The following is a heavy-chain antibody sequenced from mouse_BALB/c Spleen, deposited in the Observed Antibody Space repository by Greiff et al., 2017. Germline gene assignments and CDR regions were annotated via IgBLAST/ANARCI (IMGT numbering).Heavy chain of an antibody. CDR1: GYTFTSYW. J-gene: IGHJ4*01. V-gene: IGHV1-87*01. CDR3: ARRDAYAMDY. Sequence: QVQLQQSGAELARPGASVKLSCKASGYTFTSYWMQWVKQRPGQGLEWIGAIYPGDGDTWYTQKFKGKATLTADKSSSTAYMQLSSLASEDSAVYYCARRDAYAMDYWGQGTSVTVSS. CDR2: IYPGDGDT. D-gene: IGHD3-3*01.